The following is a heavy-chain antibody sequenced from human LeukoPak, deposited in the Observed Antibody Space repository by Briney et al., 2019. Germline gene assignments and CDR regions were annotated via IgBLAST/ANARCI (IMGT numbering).Heavy chain of an antibody. J-gene: IGHJ4*02. CDR2: ISQDGSIT. CDR1: GFTFSSYW. D-gene: IGHD6-19*01. Sequence: GGSLRLSCAASGFTFSSYWMHWVRQAPGKGLVWFSRISQDGSITNYADSVKGRFTISRDNAKHTLYLQMNSLRAEDTAVYYCARVVSSSDLLDYWGQGTLVTVSS. V-gene: IGHV3-74*01. CDR3: ARVVSSSDLLDY.